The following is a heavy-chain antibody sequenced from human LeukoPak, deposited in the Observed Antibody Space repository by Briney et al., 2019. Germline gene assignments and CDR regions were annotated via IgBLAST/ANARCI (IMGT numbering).Heavy chain of an antibody. CDR1: RGTFSSYA. CDR3: APGPGWFDP. J-gene: IGHJ5*02. V-gene: IGHV1-2*06. Sequence: GASVKVSCKASRGTFSSYAISWVRQAPGQGLEWMGRINPNSGGTNYAQKFQGRVTMTRDTSISTAYMELSRLTSDDTAVYYCAPGPGWFDPWGQGTLVTVSS. CDR2: INPNSGGT. D-gene: IGHD7-27*01.